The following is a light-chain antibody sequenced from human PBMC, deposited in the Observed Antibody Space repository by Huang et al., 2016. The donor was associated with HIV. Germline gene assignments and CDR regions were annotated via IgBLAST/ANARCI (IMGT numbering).Light chain of an antibody. CDR2: GAS. CDR1: QSVLYSANNKNY. J-gene: IGKJ2*01. CDR3: HQYYSTPYT. Sequence: DIVMTQSPDSLAVSLGERATINCKSSQSVLYSANNKNYLAWYQHKPGQPPKLLIYGASTRGSGVPDRFSSSRCGTDFTLTISSLQAEDVAVYYCHQYYSTPYTFGQGTKLEIK. V-gene: IGKV4-1*01.